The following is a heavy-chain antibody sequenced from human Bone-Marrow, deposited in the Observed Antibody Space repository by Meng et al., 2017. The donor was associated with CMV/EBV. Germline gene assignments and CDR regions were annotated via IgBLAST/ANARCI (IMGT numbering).Heavy chain of an antibody. CDR1: GFTFSGSA. CDR3: TRRIDISSRERDDN. CDR2: SRSKANSYAT. V-gene: IGHV3-73*01. D-gene: IGHD1-1*01. J-gene: IGHJ4*02. Sequence: GGSLRLSFAASGFTFSGSAMHWVRQASGKGLEWVGRSRSKANSYATAYAASVKGRFTISRDDSKNTAYLQMNSLKTEDTAVYYCTRRIDISSRERDDNCGQGTLVTVSS.